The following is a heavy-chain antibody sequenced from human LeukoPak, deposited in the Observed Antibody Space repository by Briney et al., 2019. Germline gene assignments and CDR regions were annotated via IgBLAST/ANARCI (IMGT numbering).Heavy chain of an antibody. D-gene: IGHD2-2*01. Sequence: GGSLTLSCAASGLTVSIKYMSWVRQAQRKWREWVSVLYSGGSTYSADSVKGRFTISRDNSKNTLYLKMNSLRAEDTAVYYCARGCSSTSCYGFDYWGQRTLVTVSS. V-gene: IGHV3-53*01. CDR3: ARGCSSTSCYGFDY. CDR2: LYSGGST. CDR1: GLTVSIKY. J-gene: IGHJ4*02.